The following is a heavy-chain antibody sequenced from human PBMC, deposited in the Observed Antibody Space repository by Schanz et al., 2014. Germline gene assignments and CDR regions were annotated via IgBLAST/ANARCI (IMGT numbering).Heavy chain of an antibody. D-gene: IGHD2-2*01. Sequence: VQLVESGGGVVQPGRSLRLSCAASGFTFSSYGMHWVRQAPGKGLEWVAVIWYDGNNKFYADSVKGRFIISRDNSKNTLDLQMNSLRDEDTALYYCAKRCSSTSCSHGAFDIWGQGTMVTVSS. CDR2: IWYDGNNK. CDR3: AKRCSSTSCSHGAFDI. J-gene: IGHJ3*02. CDR1: GFTFSSYG. V-gene: IGHV3-33*06.